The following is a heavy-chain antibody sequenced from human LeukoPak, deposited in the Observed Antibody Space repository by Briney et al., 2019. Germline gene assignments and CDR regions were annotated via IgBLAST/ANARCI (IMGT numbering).Heavy chain of an antibody. D-gene: IGHD5-12*01. J-gene: IGHJ4*02. Sequence: ASVKVSCKASGYTFTSYDINWVRQATGQGLEWMGWMNPNSGNTGYAQKFQGRVTMTRNTSISTAYMELSSLRSDDTAVYYCARGPSGYVNLNYWGQGTLVTVSS. CDR1: GYTFTSYD. V-gene: IGHV1-8*01. CDR3: ARGPSGYVNLNY. CDR2: MNPNSGNT.